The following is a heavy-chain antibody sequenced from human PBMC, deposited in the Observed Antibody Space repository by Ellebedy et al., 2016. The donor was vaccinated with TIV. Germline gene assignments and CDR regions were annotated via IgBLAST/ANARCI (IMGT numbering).Heavy chain of an antibody. CDR2: INPNTGGT. Sequence: ASVKVSXKASGYTFTDSYIHWVRQAPGQGLEWLGWINPNTGGTNSAQRFQGRVTMTRDMSINTAYMELSSLTSDDTAVYYCARVPGRSGSYSGLDYWGQGTLVTVSS. CDR1: GYTFTDSY. J-gene: IGHJ4*02. V-gene: IGHV1-2*02. CDR3: ARVPGRSGSYSGLDY. D-gene: IGHD1-26*01.